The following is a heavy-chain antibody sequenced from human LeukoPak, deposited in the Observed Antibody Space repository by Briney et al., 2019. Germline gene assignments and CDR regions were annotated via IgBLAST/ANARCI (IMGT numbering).Heavy chain of an antibody. CDR3: TRGQGLYL. Sequence: GGSLRLSCTGSGFTFSDSTMTWFRQAPGRGPEWVGFVRRKAYGGAALYAASVKGRFLMTRDDSRSTAYLQMNNLKIEDTGVYYCTRGQGLYLWGRGTLVTVSS. J-gene: IGHJ1*01. V-gene: IGHV3-49*03. CDR2: VRRKAYGGAA. D-gene: IGHD6-19*01. CDR1: GFTFSDST.